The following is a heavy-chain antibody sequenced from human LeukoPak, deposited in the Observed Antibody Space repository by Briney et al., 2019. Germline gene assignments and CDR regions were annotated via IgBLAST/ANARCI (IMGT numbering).Heavy chain of an antibody. D-gene: IGHD1-26*01. CDR1: GYTFTSYD. Sequence: ASVKVSCKASGYTFTSYDINWVRRATGQGLEWMGWMNPNSGNTGYAQKFQGRVTMTRNTSISTAYMELSSLRSEDTAVYYCARGCRSGSYLSRYYYYMDVWGKGTTVTVSS. V-gene: IGHV1-8*01. CDR2: MNPNSGNT. CDR3: ARGCRSGSYLSRYYYYMDV. J-gene: IGHJ6*03.